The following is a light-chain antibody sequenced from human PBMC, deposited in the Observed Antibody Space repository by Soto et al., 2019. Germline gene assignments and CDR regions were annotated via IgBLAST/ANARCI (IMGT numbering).Light chain of an antibody. CDR2: KAS. CDR3: QQSYSTPRD. J-gene: IGKJ5*01. V-gene: IGKV1-5*03. CDR1: QSISSW. Sequence: DIQMTQSPSTLSASVGDRVTITCRASQSISSWLAWYQQKPGKAPKLLIHKASSLQSGVPSRFSGSGSGTDFTLTISSLHPEDFATYYCQQSYSTPRDFGQGTRLEIK.